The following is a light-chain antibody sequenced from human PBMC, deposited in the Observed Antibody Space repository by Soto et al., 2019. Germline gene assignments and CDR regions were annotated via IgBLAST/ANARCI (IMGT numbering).Light chain of an antibody. CDR1: STDVGSHKL. Sequence: QSVLTQPASVSESPGQSITISCTGTSTDVGSHKLVSWYQQYPGNAPKLIIFEAYKRPSGVSNRFSGSKSGSTASLTISGLQAEDEADYYCCSNAVGSTYVFGTGTKLTVL. V-gene: IGLV2-23*01. CDR2: EAY. J-gene: IGLJ1*01. CDR3: CSNAVGSTYV.